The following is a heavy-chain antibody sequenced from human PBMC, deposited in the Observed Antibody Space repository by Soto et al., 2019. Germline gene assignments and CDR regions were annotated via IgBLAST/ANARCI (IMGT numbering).Heavy chain of an antibody. D-gene: IGHD3-22*01. CDR1: GGTFSSYA. V-gene: IGHV1-69*01. Sequence: QVQLVQSGAEVQKPGSSVKVSCKASGGTFSSYAISWVRQAPGQGLEWMGGIIPIFGTANYAQKFQGRVTITADESTSTAYMELSSLRSEDTAVYYCARVNRDYYDSSGYFDYWGQGTLVTVSS. CDR3: ARVNRDYYDSSGYFDY. J-gene: IGHJ4*02. CDR2: IIPIFGTA.